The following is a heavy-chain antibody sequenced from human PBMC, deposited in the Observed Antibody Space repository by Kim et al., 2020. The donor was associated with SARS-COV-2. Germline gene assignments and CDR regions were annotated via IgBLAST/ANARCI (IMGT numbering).Heavy chain of an antibody. CDR3: ASEGLNCSGGSCYPAFDP. CDR2: IYPGDSDT. Sequence: GESLKISCKGSGYSFTSYWIGWVRQMPGKGLEWMGIIYPGDSDTRYSPSFQGQVTISADKSISTAYLQWSSLKASDTAMYYCASEGLNCSGGSCYPAFDPWGQGTLVTVSS. CDR1: GYSFTSYW. D-gene: IGHD2-15*01. J-gene: IGHJ5*02. V-gene: IGHV5-51*01.